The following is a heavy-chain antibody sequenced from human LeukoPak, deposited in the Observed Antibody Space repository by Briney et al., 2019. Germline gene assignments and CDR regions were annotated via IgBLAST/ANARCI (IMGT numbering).Heavy chain of an antibody. Sequence: ASVKVSCKASGYTFTSYDINWVRQATGQGLEWMGWMNPNSGNTGYAQKFQGRVTITRNTSISTAYMELSSLRSEDTAVYYCAREGYSSSSEWGEFNWFDPWGQGTLVTVSS. CDR3: AREGYSSSSEWGEFNWFDP. CDR2: MNPNSGNT. D-gene: IGHD6-6*01. J-gene: IGHJ5*02. V-gene: IGHV1-8*03. CDR1: GYTFTSYD.